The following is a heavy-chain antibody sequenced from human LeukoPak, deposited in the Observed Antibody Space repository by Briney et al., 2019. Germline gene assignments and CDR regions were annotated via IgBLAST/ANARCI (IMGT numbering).Heavy chain of an antibody. CDR3: ANGDCRGGRCSSGGH. V-gene: IGHV3-30*02. CDR1: GFTFRSYG. D-gene: IGHD2-15*01. Sequence: GGSLRLSCTGSGFTFRSYGMHWVRQAPGKGLEWVAYTRDDASKTWYGGSVKGRFTISRDNSKNTLYLHMNSVRGEDTAMYYCANGDCRGGRCSSGGHWGQGTLVTVSS. CDR2: TRDDASKT. J-gene: IGHJ4*02.